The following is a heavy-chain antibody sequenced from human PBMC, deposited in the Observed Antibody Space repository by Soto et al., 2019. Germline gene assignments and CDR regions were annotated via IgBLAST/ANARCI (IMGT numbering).Heavy chain of an antibody. V-gene: IGHV3-33*01. J-gene: IGHJ4*02. CDR2: IWYDGSNK. D-gene: IGHD2-2*01. Sequence: GGSLRLSCAASGFTFSSYGMHWVRQAPGEGLEWVAVIWYDGSNKYYADSVKGRFTISRDNSKNTLYLQMNSLRAEDTAVYYCARGVSEYCSSTSCPYNFDYWGQGTLVTVSS. CDR1: GFTFSSYG. CDR3: ARGVSEYCSSTSCPYNFDY.